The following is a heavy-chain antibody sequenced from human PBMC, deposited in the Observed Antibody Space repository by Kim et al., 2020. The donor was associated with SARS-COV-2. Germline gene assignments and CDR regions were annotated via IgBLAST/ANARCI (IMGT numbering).Heavy chain of an antibody. J-gene: IGHJ6*02. D-gene: IGHD5-12*01. CDR3: AKVTPVGYSGYDSEIYYYGMDV. CDR1: GFTFSSYA. Sequence: GGSLRLSCAASGFTFSSYAMSWVRQAPGKGLEWVSAISGSGGSTYYADSVKGRFTISRDNSKNTLYLQMNSLRAEDTAVYYCAKVTPVGYSGYDSEIYYYGMDVWGQGTTVTVSS. CDR2: ISGSGGST. V-gene: IGHV3-23*01.